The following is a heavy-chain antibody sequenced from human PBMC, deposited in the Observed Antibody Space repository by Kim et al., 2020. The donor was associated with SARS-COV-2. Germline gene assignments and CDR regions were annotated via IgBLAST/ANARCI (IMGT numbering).Heavy chain of an antibody. Sequence: SQTLSLTCDISGNSVSKNTVAWNWIRQSPSGGLEWVGRTYYTSRWNNDYADSVKSRITINPDTSKNQFSLQLNSVTPEDTAVYYCARQYAGGFDVWGQGSMVTVSS. CDR2: TYYTSRWNN. CDR3: ARQYAGGFDV. J-gene: IGHJ3*01. CDR1: GNSVSKNTVA. V-gene: IGHV6-1*01.